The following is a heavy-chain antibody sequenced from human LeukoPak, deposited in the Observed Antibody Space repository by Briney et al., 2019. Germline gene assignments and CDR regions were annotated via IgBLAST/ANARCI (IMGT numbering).Heavy chain of an antibody. CDR3: AKDEGPLYYGPDY. Sequence: GRSLRLSCAASGFTFSSYGMHWVRQAPGKGLEWVAVISYDGSNKYYADSVKGRFTISRDNSKNTLYLQMNSLRAEDTAVYYCAKDEGPLYYGPDYWGQGTLVTVSS. J-gene: IGHJ4*02. CDR1: GFTFSSYG. D-gene: IGHD3-10*01. V-gene: IGHV3-30*18. CDR2: ISYDGSNK.